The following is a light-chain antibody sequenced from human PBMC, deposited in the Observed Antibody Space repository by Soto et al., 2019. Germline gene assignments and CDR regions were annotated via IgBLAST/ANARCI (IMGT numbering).Light chain of an antibody. CDR2: AAS. J-gene: IGKJ2*01. CDR3: HQSYSSPTWT. CDR1: RSITTY. Sequence: DLQVTQSPSSLSASVGDTVTITCRASRSITTYLNLYQQKPGKGPPLLIYAASILKSGVPSRFSGSGSGTDFTITISSLQPDDFATYYYHQSYSSPTWTFGQGTKLEIK. V-gene: IGKV1-39*01.